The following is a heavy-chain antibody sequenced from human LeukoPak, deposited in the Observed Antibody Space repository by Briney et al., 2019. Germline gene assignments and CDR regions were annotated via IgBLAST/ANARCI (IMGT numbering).Heavy chain of an antibody. CDR3: ARAWNGVRGAAHYYYYYMDV. J-gene: IGHJ6*03. CDR1: GYTFTSYY. D-gene: IGHD3-10*01. CDR2: INPSGGST. V-gene: IGHV1-46*01. Sequence: GASVKVSCKASGYTFTSYYMHWVRQAPGQGLEWMGIINPSGGSTSYAQKFQGRVTMTRDTSTSTVYMELSSLRSEDTAVYYCARAWNGVRGAAHYYYYYMDVWGKGTTVTISS.